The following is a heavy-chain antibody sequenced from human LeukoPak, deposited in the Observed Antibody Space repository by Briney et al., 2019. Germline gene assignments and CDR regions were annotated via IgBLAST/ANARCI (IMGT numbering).Heavy chain of an antibody. CDR1: GYTFTSYA. V-gene: IGHV1-3*01. CDR2: INAGNGNT. J-gene: IGHJ4*02. CDR3: ARAYYGSGSYFY. Sequence: GASVKVSCKASGYTFTSYAMHWVRQAPGQRLEWMGWINAGNGNTKYSQKFQGRVTITRDTSASTAYMGLSSPRSEDTAVYYCARAYYGSGSYFYWGQGTLVTVSS. D-gene: IGHD3-10*01.